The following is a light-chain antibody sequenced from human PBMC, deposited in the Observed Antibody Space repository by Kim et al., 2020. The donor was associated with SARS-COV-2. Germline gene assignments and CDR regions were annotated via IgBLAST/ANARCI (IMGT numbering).Light chain of an antibody. CDR3: QQYYSDYPT. V-gene: IGKV4-1*01. CDR1: QSVLYSINNLNY. Sequence: ATINCKSSQSVLYSINNLNYLAWYQQKPGQPPHLLIYWASTRQSGVPDRFSGSGSGTDFTLTISSLQAEDVAVYYCQQYYSDYPTFGGGTKVDIK. CDR2: WAS. J-gene: IGKJ4*01.